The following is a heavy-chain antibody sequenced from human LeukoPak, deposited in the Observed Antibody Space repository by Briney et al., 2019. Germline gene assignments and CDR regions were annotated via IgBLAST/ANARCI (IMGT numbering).Heavy chain of an antibody. CDR3: AKTMGTGPLGHFDY. CDR1: TFTFSNSY. V-gene: IGHV3-11*01. Sequence: GGSLRLSCVASTFTFSNSYMRWIRQAPGKGLEWISYISSSAGTIFYADSVEGRFTVSRDNTKNSLYLQMNALRADDTAVYYCAKTMGTGPLGHFDYWGQGTLVTVSS. D-gene: IGHD3/OR15-3a*01. CDR2: ISSSAGTI. J-gene: IGHJ4*02.